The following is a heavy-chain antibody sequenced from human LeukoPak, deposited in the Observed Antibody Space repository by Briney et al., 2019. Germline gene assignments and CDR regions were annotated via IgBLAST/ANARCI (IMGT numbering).Heavy chain of an antibody. J-gene: IGHJ5*02. CDR1: GFTFSTHW. Sequence: GGSLRLSCAASGFTFSTHWMHWVRQAPGKGLAWVSRINSGGTTTNYADSVKGRFTISRDNAKNTLYLQMNSLRGEDTAVYYCATSNWFDPWGQGTLVTVSS. CDR3: ATSNWFDP. D-gene: IGHD2-2*01. V-gene: IGHV3-74*01. CDR2: INSGGTTT.